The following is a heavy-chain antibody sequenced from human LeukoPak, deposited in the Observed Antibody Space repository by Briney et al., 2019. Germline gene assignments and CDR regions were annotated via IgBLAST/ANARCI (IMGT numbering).Heavy chain of an antibody. V-gene: IGHV3-30*02. D-gene: IGHD3-3*01. CDR3: AKTYYDFWGGHNWFDP. Sequence: GGSLRLSCAASGFTFSSYGMHWVRQAPGKGLEWVAFIRYDGSNKYYADSVKGRFTISRDNSKNTLYLQMNSLRAEDTAVYYCAKTYYDFWGGHNWFDPCGQGTLVTVSS. CDR1: GFTFSSYG. CDR2: IRYDGSNK. J-gene: IGHJ5*02.